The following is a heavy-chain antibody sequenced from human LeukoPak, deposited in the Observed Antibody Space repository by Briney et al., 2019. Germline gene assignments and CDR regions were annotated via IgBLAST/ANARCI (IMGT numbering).Heavy chain of an antibody. D-gene: IGHD3-22*01. V-gene: IGHV3-9*01. Sequence: PGGSLRLSCAASGFTFDDYAMHWVRQAPGKGLEWVSGISWNSGSIGYADSVKGRFTISRDNAKNSLYLQMNSLRAEDTALYYCAKDSYYYDSSGQIDYWGQGTLVTVSS. J-gene: IGHJ4*02. CDR1: GFTFDDYA. CDR3: AKDSYYYDSSGQIDY. CDR2: ISWNSGSI.